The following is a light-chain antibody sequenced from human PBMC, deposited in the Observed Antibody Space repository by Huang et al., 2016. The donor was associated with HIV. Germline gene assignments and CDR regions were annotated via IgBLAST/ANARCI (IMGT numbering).Light chain of an antibody. CDR1: QGISNY. CDR2: AAS. V-gene: IGKV1-27*01. Sequence: DIQMTQSPSSLSASVGDRVTITCRASQGISNYLAWYQQKPGKVPKLLIYAASTLQSGVQARFSGSGSGTDFTLTISSLQPEDVATYYCQKYNSAPRVWTFGQGTKVEIK. J-gene: IGKJ1*01. CDR3: QKYNSAPRVWT.